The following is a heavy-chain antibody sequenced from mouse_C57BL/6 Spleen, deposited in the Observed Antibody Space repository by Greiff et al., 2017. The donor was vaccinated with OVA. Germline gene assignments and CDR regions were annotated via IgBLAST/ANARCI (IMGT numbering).Heavy chain of an antibody. Sequence: QVQLKESGPELVKPGASVKISCKASGYAFSSSWMNWVKQRPGKGLEWIGRIYPGDGDTNYNGKFKGKATLTADKSSSTAYMQSSSLTAEDSAVYFCGIYYGYAYWYFEGWGTGTTVTVSS. CDR3: GIYYGYAYWYFEG. D-gene: IGHD2-2*01. CDR2: IYPGDGDT. J-gene: IGHJ1*03. V-gene: IGHV1-82*01. CDR1: GYAFSSSW.